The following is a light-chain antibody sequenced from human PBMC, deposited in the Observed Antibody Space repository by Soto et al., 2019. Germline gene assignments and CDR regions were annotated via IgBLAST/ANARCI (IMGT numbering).Light chain of an antibody. Sequence: DIQMTQSPSSLSASVGDRVTITCRASQSISSYLTWYQQKPGKAPKLLIYAASSLHSGVPARFSGSGSGTDFTLISSSLQHDDAAPYYWQQSYRTPWTFGQGTKVEIK. CDR3: QQSYRTPWT. CDR2: AAS. J-gene: IGKJ1*01. V-gene: IGKV1-39*01. CDR1: QSISSY.